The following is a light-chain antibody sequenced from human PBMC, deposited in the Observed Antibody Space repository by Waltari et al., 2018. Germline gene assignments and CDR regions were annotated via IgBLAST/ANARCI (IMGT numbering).Light chain of an antibody. CDR2: AAS. CDR1: QVISIY. CDR3: QNYNSVPGT. Sequence: DIQMTQSPTSLSASVGDRVTITCRASQVISIYLAWYQQKPGKVPKLLIYAASTLQSGVLSRFSGSGSVTHFNLTISSLQAEYVATYYCQNYNSVPGTFGGGTKGEIK. J-gene: IGKJ4*01. V-gene: IGKV1-27*01.